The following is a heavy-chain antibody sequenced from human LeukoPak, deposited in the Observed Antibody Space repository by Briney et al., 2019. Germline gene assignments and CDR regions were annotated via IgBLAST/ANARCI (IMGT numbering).Heavy chain of an antibody. CDR1: GFTFSSYA. J-gene: IGHJ5*02. CDR2: ISGSGGTT. D-gene: IGHD3-3*01. CDR3: AKDARTRFLEWLLNWFDP. Sequence: PGGSLRLSCAASGFTFSSYAMSWVRQAPGKGLEWVSTISGSGGTTYYADSVKGRFTISRDNSKNTLYLQMNSLRAEDTAVYYCAKDARTRFLEWLLNWFDPWGQGTLVTVSS. V-gene: IGHV3-23*01.